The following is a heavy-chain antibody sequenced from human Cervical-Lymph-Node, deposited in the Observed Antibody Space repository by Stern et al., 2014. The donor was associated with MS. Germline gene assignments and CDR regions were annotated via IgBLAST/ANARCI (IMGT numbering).Heavy chain of an antibody. D-gene: IGHD6-13*01. J-gene: IGHJ5*02. CDR1: GGTFSKFP. V-gene: IGHV1-69*01. Sequence: QVQLVQSGAEVTKPGSSVKVSCKASGGTFSKFPSSWVRQAPGQGLEWMGGIFPVLVTPTYAQEFGVRVTITADVSTSTVYMELSSLRSDDTAVYYCALSSETSDRWYSLGYDLWGQGTLVTVSS. CDR2: IFPVLVTP. CDR3: ALSSETSDRWYSLGYDL.